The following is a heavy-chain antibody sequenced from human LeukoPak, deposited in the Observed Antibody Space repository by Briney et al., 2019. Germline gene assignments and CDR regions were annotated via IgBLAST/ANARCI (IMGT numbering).Heavy chain of an antibody. CDR3: TRGRAAGD. J-gene: IGHJ4*02. V-gene: IGHV1-8*01. D-gene: IGHD6-19*01. Sequence: ASVKVSCKASGYTFTNNDINWVRQATGQGIEWMGWVSPDSGDTGYAPNFRGRVTMTTDTSINTAFMELTSLTSEDTAIYYCTRGRAAGDWGQGTLVTVSS. CDR1: GYTFTNND. CDR2: VSPDSGDT.